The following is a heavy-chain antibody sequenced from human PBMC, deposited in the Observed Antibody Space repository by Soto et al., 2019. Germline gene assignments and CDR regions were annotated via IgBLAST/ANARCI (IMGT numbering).Heavy chain of an antibody. V-gene: IGHV1-46*01. J-gene: IGHJ4*02. D-gene: IGHD1-26*01. Sequence: GASVKVSCKASGYTFTTCHIHWVRQAPGQGPEWMGIIDVSRGTTNYAQKFQGRVTMTRDTSTSTVYMELSSLRSEDTAVYYCAREFAGSYYFDYWGQGALVTVSS. CDR2: IDVSRGTT. CDR3: AREFAGSYYFDY. CDR1: GYTFTTCH.